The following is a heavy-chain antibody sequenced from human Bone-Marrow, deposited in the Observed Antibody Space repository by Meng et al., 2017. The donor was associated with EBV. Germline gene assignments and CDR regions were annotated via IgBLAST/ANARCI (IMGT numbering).Heavy chain of an antibody. J-gene: IGHJ4*02. CDR2: VSADGDTT. Sequence: GQLWECGGGVVQPGRSLRLSCAASAFTFSHYGMHWVRQAPGKGLEWVAVVSADGDTTYFADSVKGRFTVSRDNSNNNLYLQMNSLTTEDTALYYCAKEGTGSRYTFDHWGQGTLVTVSS. CDR1: AFTFSHYG. D-gene: IGHD1-26*01. V-gene: IGHV3-30*18. CDR3: AKEGTGSRYTFDH.